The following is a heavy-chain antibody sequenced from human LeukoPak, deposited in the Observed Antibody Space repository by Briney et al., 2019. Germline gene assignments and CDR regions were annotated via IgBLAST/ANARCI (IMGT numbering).Heavy chain of an antibody. CDR2: INHSGST. D-gene: IGHD5-18*01. V-gene: IGHV4-34*01. Sequence: SETLSLTCAVYGGSFSGYYWSWIRQPPGKGLEWIGEINHSGSTNYNPSLKGRVTISVDTSKNQFSLKLSSVTAADTAVYYCARGRYSYGLPFDYWGQGTLVTVSS. CDR1: GGSFSGYY. CDR3: ARGRYSYGLPFDY. J-gene: IGHJ4*02.